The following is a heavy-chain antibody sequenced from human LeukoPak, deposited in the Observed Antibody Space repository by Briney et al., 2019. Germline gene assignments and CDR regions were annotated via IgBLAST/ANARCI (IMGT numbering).Heavy chain of an antibody. D-gene: IGHD3-3*01. Sequence: GSLRLSCAASGFTFSSYAMRWVRQAPGKGLEWVLAISGSGGSTYYADSVKGRFTISRDNSKNTLYLQMNSLRAEDTAVYYCAKDETGRITIFGVVIIGWFDPWGQGTLVTVSS. CDR1: GFTFSSYA. J-gene: IGHJ5*02. CDR2: ISGSGGST. V-gene: IGHV3-23*01. CDR3: AKDETGRITIFGVVIIGWFDP.